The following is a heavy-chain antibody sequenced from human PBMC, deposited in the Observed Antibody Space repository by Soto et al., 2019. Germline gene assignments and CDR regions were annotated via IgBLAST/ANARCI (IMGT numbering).Heavy chain of an antibody. CDR2: ISGSGGST. V-gene: IGHV3-23*01. CDR1: GFTLSSYA. J-gene: IGHJ4*02. CDR3: AKGGRGSGWFFFDY. D-gene: IGHD6-19*01. Sequence: GGSLRLSCAASGFTLSSYAMSWVRQAPGKGLEWVSAISGSGGSTYYADSVKGRFTISRDNSKNTLYLQMNSLRAEDTAVYYCAKGGRGSGWFFFDYWGQGTLVTVSS.